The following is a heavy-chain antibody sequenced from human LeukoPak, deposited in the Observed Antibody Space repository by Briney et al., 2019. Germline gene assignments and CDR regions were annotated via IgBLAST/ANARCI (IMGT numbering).Heavy chain of an antibody. V-gene: IGHV3-74*01. Sequence: GGSLRLSCAASGFTFSSYWMHWVRQAPGKGLVWVSRIKSDGSTRYADSVKGRFTISRGNAKNTVSLQMNSLGAEDTGVYYCARAPSEIGGYYPEYFRHWGQGTLVTVSP. J-gene: IGHJ1*01. CDR2: IKSDGST. CDR1: GFTFSSYW. D-gene: IGHD3-22*01. CDR3: ARAPSEIGGYYPEYFRH.